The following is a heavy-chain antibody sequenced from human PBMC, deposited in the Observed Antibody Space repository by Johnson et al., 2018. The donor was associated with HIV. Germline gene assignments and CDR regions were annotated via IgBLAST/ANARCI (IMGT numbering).Heavy chain of an antibody. D-gene: IGHD1-20*01. V-gene: IGHV3-30*04. CDR3: AKDSMGFNWNQFEAFDM. Sequence: VQLVESGGGVVQPGRSLRLSCAASGFTFSNYAMHWVRQAPGKGLEWVSVISLDGSNKYYADSVKGRFTISRDNSKNTLYLQMNSLRGEDTAVYYCAKDSMGFNWNQFEAFDMWGQGTMVTVSS. CDR2: ISLDGSNK. CDR1: GFTFSNYA. J-gene: IGHJ3*02.